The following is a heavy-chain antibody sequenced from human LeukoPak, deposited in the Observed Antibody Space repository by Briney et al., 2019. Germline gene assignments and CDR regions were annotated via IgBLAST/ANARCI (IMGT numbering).Heavy chain of an antibody. D-gene: IGHD6-19*01. V-gene: IGHV3-48*01. CDR3: ARDFIAVAGTGDAFDI. CDR2: ISSSSSTI. J-gene: IGHJ3*02. CDR1: GLTFSSYS. Sequence: PGGSLRLSCAASGLTFSSYSMNWVRQAPGKGLEWVSYISSSSSTIYYADSVKGRFTISRDNAKNSLYLQMNSLRAEDTAVYYCARDFIAVAGTGDAFDIWGQGTMVTVSS.